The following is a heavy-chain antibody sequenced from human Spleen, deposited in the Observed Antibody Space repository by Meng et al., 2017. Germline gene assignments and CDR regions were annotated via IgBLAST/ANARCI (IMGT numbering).Heavy chain of an antibody. CDR1: GFTFSSYA. Sequence: GESLKISCAASGFTFSSYAMHWVRQAPGKGLEWVAVISYDGSNKYYADSVKGRFTISRDNSKNTLYLQMNSLRAEDTAVYYCARDWWIAVAGTYFDYWGQGTLVTVSS. D-gene: IGHD6-19*01. V-gene: IGHV3-30*04. CDR2: ISYDGSNK. J-gene: IGHJ4*02. CDR3: ARDWWIAVAGTYFDY.